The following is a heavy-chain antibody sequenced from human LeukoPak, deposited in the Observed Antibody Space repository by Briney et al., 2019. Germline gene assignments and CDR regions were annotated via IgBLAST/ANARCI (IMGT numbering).Heavy chain of an antibody. J-gene: IGHJ4*02. CDR1: GFTFRDYS. D-gene: IGHD2-15*01. V-gene: IGHV3-11*05. Sequence: GGSLRLSCAASGFTFRDYSMTWIRQAPGKGLEGISYIGGSSGYTNYADSVKGRFTISRDNTKNSLFLQMNSLRVEDSAVYYCTRARLTSGRPPHYWGQGTLVTVSS. CDR3: TRARLTSGRPPHY. CDR2: IGGSSGYT.